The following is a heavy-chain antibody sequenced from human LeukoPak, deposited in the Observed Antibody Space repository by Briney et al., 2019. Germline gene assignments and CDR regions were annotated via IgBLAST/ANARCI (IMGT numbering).Heavy chain of an antibody. CDR3: ATSGWYLLPGVY. CDR1: NGSISSSRYF. V-gene: IGHV4-39*01. J-gene: IGHJ4*02. D-gene: IGHD6-19*01. Sequence: PSETLSLTCSVSNGSISSSRYFWGWIRQPPGKGLEWIGSIYYSGSTYYNPSLESRVTISVDTSKNQFSLKLSSVTAADTAVYYCATSGWYLLPGVYWGQGTLVTVSS. CDR2: IYYSGST.